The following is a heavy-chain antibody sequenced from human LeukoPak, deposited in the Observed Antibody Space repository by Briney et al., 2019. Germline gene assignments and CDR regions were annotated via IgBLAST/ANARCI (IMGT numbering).Heavy chain of an antibody. CDR2: IYYSGST. J-gene: IGHJ4*02. CDR1: GGSTSSYY. D-gene: IGHD6-13*01. CDR3: ARSGSSWNFDY. V-gene: IGHV4-59*01. Sequence: SETLSLTCTVSGGSTSSYYWSWIRQPPGKGLEWIGYIYYSGSTNYNPSLKSRVTISVDTSKNQFSLKLSSVTAADTAVYYCARSGSSWNFDYWGQGTLVTVSS.